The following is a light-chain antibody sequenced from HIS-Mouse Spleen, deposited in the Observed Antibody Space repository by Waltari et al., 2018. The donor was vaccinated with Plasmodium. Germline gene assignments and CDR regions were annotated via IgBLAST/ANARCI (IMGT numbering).Light chain of an antibody. CDR2: AAS. Sequence: DIQLTQSPSFLSASVGDRVTLTCRARQGISSYLAWYQQKPGKAPTLLIYAASTLQSGVPSRFSGSGSGTEFTLTISSLQPEDFATYYCQQLNSYPLTFGGGTKVEIK. J-gene: IGKJ4*01. CDR1: QGISSY. V-gene: IGKV1-9*01. CDR3: QQLNSYPLT.